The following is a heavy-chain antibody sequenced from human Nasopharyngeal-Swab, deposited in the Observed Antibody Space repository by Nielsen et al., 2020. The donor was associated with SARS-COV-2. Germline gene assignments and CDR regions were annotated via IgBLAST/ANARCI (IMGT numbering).Heavy chain of an antibody. V-gene: IGHV3-23*01. J-gene: IGHJ3*02. CDR3: AKDDVVRGDAFDI. D-gene: IGHD3-10*01. Sequence: GESLKISCAASGFTFSEYAFHWVRQAPGRGLQWVSGISASGGSTYYTDSVKGRFAVSRDNSRNTLYLQMHSLRVEDTALYYCAKDDVVRGDAFDIWGQGTMVTVSS. CDR2: ISASGGST. CDR1: GFTFSEYA.